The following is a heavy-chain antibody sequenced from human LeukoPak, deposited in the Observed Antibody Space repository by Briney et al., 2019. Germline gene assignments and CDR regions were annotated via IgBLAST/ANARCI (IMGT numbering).Heavy chain of an antibody. J-gene: IGHJ4*02. V-gene: IGHV4-34*01. CDR2: INHSGST. CDR1: GGSFSGYY. CDR3: ARRDGDSVYYFDY. Sequence: SETLSLTCAVYGGSFSGYYWSWIRQPPGKGLEWIGEINHSGSTNYNPSLKSRVTTSVDTSKNQFSLKLSSVTAADTAVYYCARRDGDSVYYFDYWGQGTLVTVSS.